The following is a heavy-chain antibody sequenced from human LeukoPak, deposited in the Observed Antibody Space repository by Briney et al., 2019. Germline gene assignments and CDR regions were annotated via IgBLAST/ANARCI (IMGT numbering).Heavy chain of an antibody. V-gene: IGHV3-23*01. D-gene: IGHD4-17*01. CDR1: GFTFSSFG. J-gene: IGHJ4*02. CDR3: AILTVTTAY. CDR2: ISGSGGNT. Sequence: GGSLRLSCGASGFTFSSFGMSWVRQAPGKGLEWVSTISGSGGNTYYADSVKGRFTISRDNSKNTLYLQMNSLRAEDTAVYYCAILTVTTAYWGQGTLVTVSS.